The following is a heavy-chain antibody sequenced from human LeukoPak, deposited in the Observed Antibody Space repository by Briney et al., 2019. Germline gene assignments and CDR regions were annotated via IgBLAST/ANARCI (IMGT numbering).Heavy chain of an antibody. V-gene: IGHV3-64D*09. CDR3: VKELDNMKVVVTPLLDY. CDR1: GFTFRSYA. D-gene: IGHD3-22*01. CDR2: LSSNGGST. Sequence: GGSLRLSRSASGFTFRSYAMHWVRQAPGGGLEYVSALSSNGGSTYYADSVKGRVIISRDNSKNTLYLQMSSLRAEDTAVYYCVKELDNMKVVVTPLLDYWGQGTRVTVPS. J-gene: IGHJ4*02.